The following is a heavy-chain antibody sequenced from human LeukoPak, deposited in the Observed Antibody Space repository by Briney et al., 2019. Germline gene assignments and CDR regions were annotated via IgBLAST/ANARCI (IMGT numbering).Heavy chain of an antibody. V-gene: IGHV4-4*07. CDR1: GGPFRGFF. CDR3: ARDHYYYYMDV. J-gene: IGHJ6*03. CDR2: IYTSGST. Sequence: SETLSLTCAVYGGPFRGFFWSWIRQPAGKGLEWIGRIYTSGSTNYNPSLKSRVTMSVDTSKNQFSLKLSSVTAADTAVYYCARDHYYYYMDVWGKGTTVTVSS.